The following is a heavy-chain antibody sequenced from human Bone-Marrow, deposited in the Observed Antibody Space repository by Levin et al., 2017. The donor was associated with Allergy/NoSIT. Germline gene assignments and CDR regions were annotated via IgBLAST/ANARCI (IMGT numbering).Heavy chain of an antibody. Sequence: GESLKISCAASGFTFSSYSMNWVRQAPGKGLEWVSSISSSSSYIYYADSVKGRFTISRDNAKNSLYLQMNSLRAEDTAVYYCARSDYGDYAFDIWGQGTMVTVSS. CDR2: ISSSSSYI. J-gene: IGHJ3*02. CDR3: ARSDYGDYAFDI. D-gene: IGHD4-17*01. CDR1: GFTFSSYS. V-gene: IGHV3-21*01.